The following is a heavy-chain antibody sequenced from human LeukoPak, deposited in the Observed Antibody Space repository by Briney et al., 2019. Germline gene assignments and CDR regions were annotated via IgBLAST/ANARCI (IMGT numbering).Heavy chain of an antibody. Sequence: ASVKVSCKASGYTFTGYYMHWVRQAPGQGLEWMGWINPNSGGTNYAQKFQGWVTMTRDTSISTAYMELSRLRSDDTAVYYCARDPQPAHYYDSSGYYDYWGQGTLVTVSS. V-gene: IGHV1-2*04. D-gene: IGHD3-22*01. J-gene: IGHJ4*02. CDR3: ARDPQPAHYYDSSGYYDY. CDR2: INPNSGGT. CDR1: GYTFTGYY.